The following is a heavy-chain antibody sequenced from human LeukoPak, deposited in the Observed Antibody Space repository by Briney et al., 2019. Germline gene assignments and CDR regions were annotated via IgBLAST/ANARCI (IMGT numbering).Heavy chain of an antibody. CDR3: ARGLPYYYDSSGYWFDY. CDR1: GGSISSYY. V-gene: IGHV4-59*01. CDR2: IYYSGST. Sequence: SETLSLTCTVSGGSISSYYWSWIRQPPGKGLEWIGYIYYSGSTNYNPSLKSRVTISVDTSKNQFSLKLSSVTAADTAVYYCARGLPYYYDSSGYWFDYWGLGTLVTVSS. D-gene: IGHD3-22*01. J-gene: IGHJ4*02.